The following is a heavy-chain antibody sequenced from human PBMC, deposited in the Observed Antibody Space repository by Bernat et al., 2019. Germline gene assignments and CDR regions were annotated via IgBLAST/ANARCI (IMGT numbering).Heavy chain of an antibody. V-gene: IGHV3-30*18. D-gene: IGHD1-26*01. CDR1: GFTFSSYG. CDR2: ISYDGSNK. CDR3: AKEPDKWELLYYFDY. Sequence: QVQLVESGGGVVQPGRSLRLSCAASGFTFSSYGMHWVRQAPGKGLEWVAVISYDGSNKYYADSVKGRFTISRDNSKNTLYLQMNSLRAEDTAVYYCAKEPDKWELLYYFDYWGQGTLVTVSP. J-gene: IGHJ4*02.